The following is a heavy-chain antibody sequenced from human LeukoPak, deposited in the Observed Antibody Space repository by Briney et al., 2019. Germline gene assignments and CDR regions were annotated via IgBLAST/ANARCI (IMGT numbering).Heavy chain of an antibody. J-gene: IGHJ4*02. Sequence: SETLSLTCAVYGGSFSGYYWSWIRQPPGKGLEWIGEINHSGSTNYNPSLKSRVTISEDTSKNQFSLKLSSVTAADTAVYYCAKERPAAATRGLFDYWGQGTLVTVSS. D-gene: IGHD2-15*01. V-gene: IGHV4-34*01. CDR2: INHSGST. CDR1: GGSFSGYY. CDR3: AKERPAAATRGLFDY.